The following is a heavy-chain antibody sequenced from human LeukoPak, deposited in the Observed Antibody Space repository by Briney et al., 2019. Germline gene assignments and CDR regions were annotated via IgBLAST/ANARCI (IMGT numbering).Heavy chain of an antibody. J-gene: IGHJ3*02. CDR1: GYTFTGYD. CDR2: IDPNSGAT. D-gene: IGHD6-19*01. V-gene: IGHV1-2*02. Sequence: ASVKVSCKASGYTFTGYDMHWVRQAPGQGLEWMGWIDPNSGATNYAQKFQGKFTMTRDTSITTAYMDLSSLRSDDTAVYCCARGVAVAGLRAFDIWGQGTMVTVSS. CDR3: ARGVAVAGLRAFDI.